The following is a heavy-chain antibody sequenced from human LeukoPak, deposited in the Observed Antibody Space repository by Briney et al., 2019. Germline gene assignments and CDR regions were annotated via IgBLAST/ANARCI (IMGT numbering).Heavy chain of an antibody. D-gene: IGHD2-2*01. J-gene: IGHJ4*02. CDR2: IPYDGSQN. CDR3: TREGRFKAQHLFDY. Sequence: PGGSLRLSCAASDFPFIGYTVHWVRQAPGKGLEWVAGIPYDGSQNSYADSVKGRFSISRDNSKSALYLQLSSLRPEDTAVYYCTREGRFKAQHLFDYWGQGTMVTVSS. V-gene: IGHV3-30*04. CDR1: DFPFIGYT.